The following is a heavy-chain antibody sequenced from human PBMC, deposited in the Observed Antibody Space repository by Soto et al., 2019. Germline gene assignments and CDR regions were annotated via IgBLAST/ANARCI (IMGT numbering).Heavy chain of an antibody. CDR1: GYNFISYW. Sequence: PGESLKISCKASGYNFISYWIAWVRQMPGKGLEWMGIIYPGDSDATYSPSFEGQVTFSVDKSITTAYLQWISLKASDTAMYYCARQAYVGSGTYYSDYWGQGTQVTVSS. J-gene: IGHJ4*02. V-gene: IGHV5-51*01. CDR2: IYPGDSDA. CDR3: ARQAYVGSGTYYSDY. D-gene: IGHD3-10*01.